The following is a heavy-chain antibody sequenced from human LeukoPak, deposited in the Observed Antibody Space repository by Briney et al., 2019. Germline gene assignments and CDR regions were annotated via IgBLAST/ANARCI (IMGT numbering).Heavy chain of an antibody. J-gene: IGHJ4*02. CDR2: ISYDGSNK. V-gene: IGHV3-30-3*01. CDR1: GFTFSSYA. D-gene: IGHD6-19*01. Sequence: GGSLRLSCAASGFTFSSYAMHWVRQAPGKGLEWVAVISYDGSNKYYADSVKGRFTISRDNSKNTLYLQMNSLRAEDTAVYYCAKDPVAGVAVAAKGPFDYWGQGTLVTVSS. CDR3: AKDPVAGVAVAAKGPFDY.